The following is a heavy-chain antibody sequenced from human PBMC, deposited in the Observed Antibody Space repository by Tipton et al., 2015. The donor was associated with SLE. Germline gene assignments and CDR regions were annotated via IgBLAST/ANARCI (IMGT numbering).Heavy chain of an antibody. D-gene: IGHD6-6*01. V-gene: IGHV3-21*04. J-gene: IGHJ4*02. CDR1: GFTFNNYI. CDR2: ISSSSTYI. CDR3: ANGVSSSPV. Sequence: SLRLSCTASGFTFNNYIMNWIRQAPGKGLEWVSSISSSSTYIYYADSVKGRFTISRDNSKNILYLQMSSLRTEDTAVYYCANGVSSSPVWGQGTLVTVSS.